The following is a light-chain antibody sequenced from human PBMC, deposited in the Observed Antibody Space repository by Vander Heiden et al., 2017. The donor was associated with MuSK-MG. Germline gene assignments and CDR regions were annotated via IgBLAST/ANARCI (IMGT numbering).Light chain of an antibody. Sequence: SVLPQPPSASGTPGQRVTIPCSGSSSNIGSNTVNWYQQLPGTAPKLLIYSNNQRPSGVPDRFSGSKSGTSASLAISGLQSEDEADYYCAAWDDSLNGPVFGGGTKLTVL. CDR2: SNN. CDR1: SSNIGSNT. V-gene: IGLV1-44*01. J-gene: IGLJ3*02. CDR3: AAWDDSLNGPV.